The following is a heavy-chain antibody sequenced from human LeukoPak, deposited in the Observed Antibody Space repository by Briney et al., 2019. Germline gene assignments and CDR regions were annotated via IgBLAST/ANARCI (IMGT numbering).Heavy chain of an antibody. Sequence: ASVKVSCKVSGYTLTELSMHWVRQAPGKGLEWMGGFDPEDGETNYAQKFQGRVTMTEDTSTDTAYMELSSLRSEDTAVYYCATGLTMVRGRLTRYYYYYYGMDVWGQGTTVTVS. D-gene: IGHD3-10*01. J-gene: IGHJ6*02. CDR3: ATGLTMVRGRLTRYYYYYYGMDV. V-gene: IGHV1-24*01. CDR2: FDPEDGET. CDR1: GYTLTELS.